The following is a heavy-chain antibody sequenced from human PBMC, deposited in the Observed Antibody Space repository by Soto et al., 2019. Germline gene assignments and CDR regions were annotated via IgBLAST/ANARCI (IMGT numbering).Heavy chain of an antibody. CDR3: AREMITFEGVIVRGSGTFDY. CDR1: GGTFSSYA. J-gene: IGHJ4*02. CDR2: IIPIFGTA. D-gene: IGHD3-16*02. Sequence: QVQLVQSGAEVKKPGSSVKVSCKASGGTFSSYAISWVRQAPGQGLEWMGGIIPIFGTANYAQKFQGSVTVTTDKSRRTAYLEVRSLRSEDTAVYYCAREMITFEGVIVRGSGTFDYWGQGTLVTVSS. V-gene: IGHV1-69*06.